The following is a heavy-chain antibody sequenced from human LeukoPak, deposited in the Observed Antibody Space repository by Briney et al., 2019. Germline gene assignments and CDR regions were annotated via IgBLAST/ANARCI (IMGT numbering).Heavy chain of an antibody. J-gene: IGHJ5*02. CDR2: IYYSGST. CDR3: ARLAKTGTTNWFDP. D-gene: IGHD1-1*01. CDR1: GGSISSYY. Sequence: SETLSLTCTVSGGSISSYYWSWIRQPPGKGLEWIGYIYYSGSTNYNPSLKSRVTISVDTSKNQFSLKLSSVTAADTAVYYCARLAKTGTTNWFDPWGEGILVTVSS. V-gene: IGHV4-59*01.